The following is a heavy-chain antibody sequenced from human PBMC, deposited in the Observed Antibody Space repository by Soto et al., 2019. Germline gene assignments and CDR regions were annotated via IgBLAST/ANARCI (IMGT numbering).Heavy chain of an antibody. V-gene: IGHV1-18*01. CDR2: ISAYNGNT. J-gene: IGHJ4*02. Sequence: SVKVSCKASGGTFTSYGISWVRQAPGQGLEWMGWISAYNGNTNYAQKLQGRVTMTTDTSTSTAYMELRSLRSDDTAVYYCAGDEPHCSGGSCYPQGFDYWGQGTLVTVSS. D-gene: IGHD2-15*01. CDR3: AGDEPHCSGGSCYPQGFDY. CDR1: GGTFTSYG.